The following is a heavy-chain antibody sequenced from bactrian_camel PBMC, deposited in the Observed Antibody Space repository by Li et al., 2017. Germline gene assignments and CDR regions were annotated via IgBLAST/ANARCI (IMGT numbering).Heavy chain of an antibody. CDR1: GFTFSTNC. J-gene: IGHJ4*01. V-gene: IGHV3S40*01. Sequence: VQLVESGGGLVQPGGSLRLSCAASGFTFSTNCMSWVRQAPGKGLEWVSAINSGGGSTYYADSVKGRFTISQDHAKNTVYLQMNSLKPEDTAVYYCAADLWGSTCREQDQGTQVTVS. D-gene: IGHD6*01. CDR2: INSGGGST.